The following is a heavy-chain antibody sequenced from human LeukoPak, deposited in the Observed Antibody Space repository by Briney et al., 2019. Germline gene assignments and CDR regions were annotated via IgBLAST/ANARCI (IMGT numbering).Heavy chain of an antibody. J-gene: IGHJ4*02. CDR3: ARDSPRGYCSGGSCYPGGY. D-gene: IGHD2-15*01. V-gene: IGHV4-39*07. CDR1: GGSISSSSYY. Sequence: SETLSLTCTVSGGSISSSSYYWGWIRQPPGKGLEWIGSIYYSGSTYYNPSLKSRVTTSVDTSKNQFSLKLSSVTAADTAVYYCARDSPRGYCSGGSCYPGGYWGQGTLVTVSS. CDR2: IYYSGST.